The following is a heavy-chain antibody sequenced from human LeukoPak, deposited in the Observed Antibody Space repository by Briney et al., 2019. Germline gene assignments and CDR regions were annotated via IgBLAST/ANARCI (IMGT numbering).Heavy chain of an antibody. CDR3: TKDLMTGFSSGWYFAY. V-gene: IGHV3-23*01. Sequence: PGGSLRLSCAASGFTFNGYAFSWVRQAPGKGLEWVAVTGGSDDNTHYADSVKGRFTISRDNSEKRLFLQMNSLRPDDSALYYCTKDLMTGFSSGWYFAYWGQGTLVTVSS. CDR2: TGGSDDNT. J-gene: IGHJ4*02. D-gene: IGHD6-19*01. CDR1: GFTFNGYA.